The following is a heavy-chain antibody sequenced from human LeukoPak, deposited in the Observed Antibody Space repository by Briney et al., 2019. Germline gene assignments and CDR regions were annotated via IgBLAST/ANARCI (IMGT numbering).Heavy chain of an antibody. D-gene: IGHD3-22*01. J-gene: IGHJ4*02. Sequence: GGSLRLSCAASGLTFSSYWMHWVRQAPGKGLVWVSRINSDGSSTSYADSVKGRFTISRDNAKNTLYLQMNSLRAEDTAVYYCARDSGVVVFDYWGQGTLVTVSS. V-gene: IGHV3-74*01. CDR2: INSDGSST. CDR1: GLTFSSYW. CDR3: ARDSGVVVFDY.